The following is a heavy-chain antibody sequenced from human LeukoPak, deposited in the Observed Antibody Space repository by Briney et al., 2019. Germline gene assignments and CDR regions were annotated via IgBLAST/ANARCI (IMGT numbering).Heavy chain of an antibody. D-gene: IGHD6-19*01. Sequence: PGRSLRLSCAASGFTFSSYAMHWVRQAPGKGLEWVAVISYDGSNKYYADSVKGRFTISRDNSKNTLCLQMNSLRAEDTAVYYCARDKGISVAGTGGFDYWGQGTLVTVSS. CDR2: ISYDGSNK. CDR1: GFTFSSYA. J-gene: IGHJ4*02. CDR3: ARDKGISVAGTGGFDY. V-gene: IGHV3-30-3*01.